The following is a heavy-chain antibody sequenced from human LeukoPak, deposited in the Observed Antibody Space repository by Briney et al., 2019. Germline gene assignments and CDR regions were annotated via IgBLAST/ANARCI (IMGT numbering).Heavy chain of an antibody. J-gene: IGHJ4*02. V-gene: IGHV4-4*07. CDR1: GGSISSYH. D-gene: IGHD3-10*01. Sequence: SETLSLTCTVSGGSISSYHWSWIRQPAGKGLEWIGRTYTSGSINYNPSLTSRVTMSVDTSKNQFSLKLSSVTAADTAVYYCVGGGYYYGPSDWGQGTLVTVSS. CDR2: TYTSGSI. CDR3: VGGGYYYGPSD.